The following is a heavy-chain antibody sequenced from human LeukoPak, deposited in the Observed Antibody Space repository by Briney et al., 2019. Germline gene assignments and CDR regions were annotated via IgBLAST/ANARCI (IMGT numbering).Heavy chain of an antibody. V-gene: IGHV1-69*01. CDR3: ATPRAEYQLLYVNAFDI. Sequence: SVKVSCKASGGTFSSYAISWVRQAPGQGLEWMGGIIPIFGTANYAQKFQGRVTITADESTCTAYMELSSLRSEDTAVYYCATPRAEYQLLYVNAFDIWGQGTMVTVSS. CDR2: IIPIFGTA. D-gene: IGHD2-2*02. J-gene: IGHJ3*02. CDR1: GGTFSSYA.